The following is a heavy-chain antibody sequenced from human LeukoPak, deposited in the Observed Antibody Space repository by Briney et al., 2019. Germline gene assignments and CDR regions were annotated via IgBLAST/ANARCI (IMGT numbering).Heavy chain of an antibody. J-gene: IGHJ5*02. CDR3: ARTDSGEDWFDP. CDR1: GYTFTSYY. V-gene: IGHV1-46*01. Sequence: GASVKVSCKASGYTFTSYYMHWVRQAPGQGLEWMGIINPSGGGTSYAQKFQGRVTMTRDTSTSTVYMELSSLRSEDTAVYYCARTDSGEDWFDPWGQGTLVTVSS. D-gene: IGHD1-26*01. CDR2: INPSGGGT.